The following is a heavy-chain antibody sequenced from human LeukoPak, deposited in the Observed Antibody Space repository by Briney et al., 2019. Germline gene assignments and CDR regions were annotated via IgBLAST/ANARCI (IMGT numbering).Heavy chain of an antibody. V-gene: IGHV4-30-4*01. Sequence: SETLSLTCTVSGGSISSGDYYWSWIRQPPGKGLEWIGYIYYSGSTCYNPSLKSRVTISVDTSKNQFSLKLSSVTAADTAVYYCARDDYGDYVGYWGQGTLVTVSS. CDR2: IYYSGST. J-gene: IGHJ4*02. D-gene: IGHD4-17*01. CDR1: GGSISSGDYY. CDR3: ARDDYGDYVGY.